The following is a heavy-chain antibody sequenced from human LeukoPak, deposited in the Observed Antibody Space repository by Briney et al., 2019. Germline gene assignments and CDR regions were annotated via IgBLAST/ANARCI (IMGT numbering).Heavy chain of an antibody. D-gene: IGHD3-22*01. Sequence: GASVKVSCKASGYTFTSYGLSWVRLAPGEGLEWMGWISGYTGNANYAQKFQGRVTMTTDTSTSTAYMELRSLRSDDTAVYCCARDGHRRYYYESSDYRFGYWGQGTLVTVSS. J-gene: IGHJ4*02. V-gene: IGHV1-18*01. CDR1: GYTFTSYG. CDR2: ISGYTGNA. CDR3: ARDGHRRYYYESSDYRFGY.